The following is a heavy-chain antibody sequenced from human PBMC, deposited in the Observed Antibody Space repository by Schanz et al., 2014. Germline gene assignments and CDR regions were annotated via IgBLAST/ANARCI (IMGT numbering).Heavy chain of an antibody. CDR1: GFNFYTSA. CDR2: MSGSGSTT. D-gene: IGHD2-2*02. J-gene: IGHJ4*02. Sequence: EVRLVESGGGLVQPGGSLRLSCVASGFNFYTSAMTWVRQAPGKGLEWVSGMSGSGSTTYYADSVKGRFTISRDNAKNSLFLQMNSLRAEDTAVYYCAGGEYQLLYGNWGQGTLXTVSS. V-gene: IGHV3-23*04. CDR3: AGGEYQLLYGN.